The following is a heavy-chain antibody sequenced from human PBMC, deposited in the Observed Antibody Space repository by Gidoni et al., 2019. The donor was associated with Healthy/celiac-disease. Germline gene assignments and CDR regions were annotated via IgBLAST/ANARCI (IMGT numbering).Heavy chain of an antibody. CDR2: MSASGGST. D-gene: IGHD3-22*01. Sequence: EVQLLESGGGLVQPGGSLRLSCAAAGFTCSSYAMSWVRQVPVKGPEWVSGMSASGGSTYYSDSVKGRFTISRDNSKNTLHLQMNSLRAEDTAVYYCAREYYYDSSGYQFLDYWGQGTLVTVSS. V-gene: IGHV3-23*01. CDR1: GFTCSSYA. J-gene: IGHJ4*02. CDR3: AREYYYDSSGYQFLDY.